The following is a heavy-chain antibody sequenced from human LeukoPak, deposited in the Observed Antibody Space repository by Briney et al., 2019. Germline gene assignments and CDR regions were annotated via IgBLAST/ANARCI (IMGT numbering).Heavy chain of an antibody. CDR3: ARVHYDSSGPLQDAFDI. Sequence: SETLSLTCTVSGGSISSGDYYWSWIRQPPGKGLEWIGYIYYSGSTYYNPSLKSRVTISVDTSKNQFSLKLSSVTAADTAVYYCARVHYDSSGPLQDAFDIWGQGTMVTVSS. CDR1: GGSISSGDYY. J-gene: IGHJ3*02. V-gene: IGHV4-30-4*01. D-gene: IGHD3-22*01. CDR2: IYYSGST.